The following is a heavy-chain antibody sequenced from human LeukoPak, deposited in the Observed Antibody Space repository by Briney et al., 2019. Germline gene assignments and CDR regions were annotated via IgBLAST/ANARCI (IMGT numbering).Heavy chain of an antibody. D-gene: IGHD4-11*01. CDR3: ARDTVYGNYYFDN. V-gene: IGHV3-11*01. CDR1: GFTFNDYY. CDR2: MSGSGGFTT. Sequence: PGGSLRLSCAASGFTFNDYYMSWLRQAPGKGLEWVSYMSGSGGFTTFHADSVKGRFTISRDDAKNLLYLQMHNLRSEDTAVCFCARDTVYGNYYFDNWGQGILVTVSS. J-gene: IGHJ4*02.